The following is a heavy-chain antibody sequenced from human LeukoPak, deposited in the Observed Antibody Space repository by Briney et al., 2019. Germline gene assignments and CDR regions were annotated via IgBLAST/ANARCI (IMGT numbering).Heavy chain of an antibody. CDR3: ARLSTTVLNFDY. CDR1: GGSLSAYY. J-gene: IGHJ4*02. V-gene: IGHV4-34*01. Sequence: SETLSLTCAVYGGSLSAYYWSWIRQPPGKGLEWIGEINHSGSTNCNPSLKNRVTRSVDTSKSQFSLQLSSVTAADTAVYYCARLSTTVLNFDYWGQGTLVTVSS. CDR2: INHSGST. D-gene: IGHD4-17*01.